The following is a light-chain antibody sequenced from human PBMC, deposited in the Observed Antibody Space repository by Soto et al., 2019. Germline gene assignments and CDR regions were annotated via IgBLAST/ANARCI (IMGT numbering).Light chain of an antibody. V-gene: IGLV1-40*01. Sequence: QSALTQPPSVSGAPGQRVTISCTGSSSNIGAGYDVHWYQQLPGTAPKLLIYGNSNRPSGVPDRFSGSKSGTSASLAITGLQAEDEADYYCQSYDSSLSANYVFGTGTKLTVL. CDR1: SSNIGAGYD. CDR2: GNS. J-gene: IGLJ1*01. CDR3: QSYDSSLSANYV.